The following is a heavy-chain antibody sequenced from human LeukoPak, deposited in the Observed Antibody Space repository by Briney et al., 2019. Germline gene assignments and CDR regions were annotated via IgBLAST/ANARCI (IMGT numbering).Heavy chain of an antibody. Sequence: SETLSLTCTVSGGSISSSSYYWGWIRQPPGKGLEWIGSIYYSGSTYYNPSLKSRVTISVDTSKNQFSLKLSSVTAADTAVYYCASSVAALDYWGQGTLVTVSS. D-gene: IGHD2-15*01. J-gene: IGHJ4*02. V-gene: IGHV4-39*01. CDR1: GGSISSSSYY. CDR2: IYYSGST. CDR3: ASSVAALDY.